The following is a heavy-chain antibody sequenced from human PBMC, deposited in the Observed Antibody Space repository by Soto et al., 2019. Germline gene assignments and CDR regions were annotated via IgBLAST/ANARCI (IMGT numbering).Heavy chain of an antibody. V-gene: IGHV3-23*01. CDR3: AKDYAYGDSLPFDC. D-gene: IGHD4-17*01. Sequence: EVQLLEAGGGLVQPGGSLRLSCAASGFSFRDYGMSWVRQAPGKGLEWLSAIIGPGDKSYYAASVRGRFTISRDNSKNTLYLQLRDLGAEDTAIYYCAKDYAYGDSLPFDCWGQGTLVTVSS. CDR1: GFSFRDYG. CDR2: IIGPGDKS. J-gene: IGHJ4*02.